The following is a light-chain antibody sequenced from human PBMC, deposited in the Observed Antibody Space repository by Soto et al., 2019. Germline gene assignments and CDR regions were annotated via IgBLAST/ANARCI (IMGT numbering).Light chain of an antibody. CDR1: SSNIGNNY. Sequence: QAVVTQPPSVSAAPGQKGTISCSGSSSNIGNNYVSWYQHLSETAPKLLIYDNDKRPSDIPDRFSGSTSGTSATLGITGLQTGDEADYYCGTWDSSLSAVVFGGGTQLTVL. CDR3: GTWDSSLSAVV. V-gene: IGLV1-51*01. J-gene: IGLJ2*01. CDR2: DND.